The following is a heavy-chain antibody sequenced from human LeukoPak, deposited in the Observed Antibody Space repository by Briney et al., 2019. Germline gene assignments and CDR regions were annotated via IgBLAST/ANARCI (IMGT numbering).Heavy chain of an antibody. CDR2: ISAYNGNT. CDR1: GYTFTSYG. D-gene: IGHD2-2*01. J-gene: IGHJ4*02. Sequence: ASVKVSCKASGYTFTSYGISWVRQAPGQGLEWMGWISAYNGNTNYAQKLQGRVTMTTDTSTSTAYMELRSLRSDDTAVYYCAMIPYCTTATCYYFDYWGQGTLVTVSS. CDR3: AMIPYCTTATCYYFDY. V-gene: IGHV1-18*01.